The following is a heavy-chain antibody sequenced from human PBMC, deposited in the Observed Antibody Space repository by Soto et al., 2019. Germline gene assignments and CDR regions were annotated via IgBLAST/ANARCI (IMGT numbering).Heavy chain of an antibody. CDR1: GGSISRYY. D-gene: IGHD1-26*01. CDR3: ARVRGSLDY. Sequence: QVQLQESGPGLVKPSETLSLTCTVSGGSISRYYWSWMRQPPGKGLEWIGYIYYSGSTNYNPSLKSRVTISVDTSKNQFSLKLSSVTAADTAVYYCARVRGSLDYCGQGTLVTVSS. J-gene: IGHJ4*02. CDR2: IYYSGST. V-gene: IGHV4-59*01.